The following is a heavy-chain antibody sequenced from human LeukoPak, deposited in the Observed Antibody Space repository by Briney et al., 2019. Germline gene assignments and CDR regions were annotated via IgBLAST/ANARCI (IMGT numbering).Heavy chain of an antibody. CDR1: GFAFRSYS. J-gene: IGHJ3*02. Sequence: GGSLRLSCAASGFAFRSYSMNWVRQAPGKGLEWVSIISAGSSTIYYADSVKGRFTISRDNSKNTLYLQMDSLRDDDTAVYYCAKKGHGGSGFVPLDIWGQGTMVTVSS. CDR2: ISAGSSTI. V-gene: IGHV3-23*01. CDR3: AKKGHGGSGFVPLDI. D-gene: IGHD3-16*01.